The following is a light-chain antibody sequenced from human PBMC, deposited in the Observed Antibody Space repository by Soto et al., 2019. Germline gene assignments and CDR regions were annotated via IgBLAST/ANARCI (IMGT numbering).Light chain of an antibody. CDR2: EVS. CDR1: SSDVGAYNF. J-gene: IGLJ1*01. V-gene: IGLV2-14*01. CDR3: SSDRSTSSYV. Sequence: QSVLTQPASVSGSPGQSITISCTGTSSDVGAYNFVSWYQQHPGKAPKLMIYEVSNRPSGVSNRFSGSKSGNTASLTISALQAEDEADDHCSSDRSTSSYVFGTGTKVTV.